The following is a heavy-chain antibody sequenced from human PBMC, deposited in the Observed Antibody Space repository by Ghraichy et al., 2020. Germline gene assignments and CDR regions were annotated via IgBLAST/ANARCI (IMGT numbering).Heavy chain of an antibody. J-gene: IGHJ4*02. CDR2: INQDGTQE. D-gene: IGHD7-27*01. CDR1: GFTFNKYW. CDR3: ATASRPNWGCY. Sequence: GGSLRLSCAASGFTFNKYWVTWVRQAPGKGLEWVANINQDGTQEYYVDSVRGRFTVSRDNARNSLYLQMSSLRAEDTAMYYCATASRPNWGCYWGRGAQVTVSS. V-gene: IGHV3-7*03.